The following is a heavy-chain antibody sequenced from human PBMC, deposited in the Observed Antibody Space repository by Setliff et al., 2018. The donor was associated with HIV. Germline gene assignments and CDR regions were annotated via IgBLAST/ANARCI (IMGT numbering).Heavy chain of an antibody. D-gene: IGHD1-7*01. CDR3: ARVSSVIELQGGDYFDS. V-gene: IGHV4-39*07. CDR1: GGPVSSPGYY. CDR2: VYNSGIT. J-gene: IGHJ4*02. Sequence: PSETLSLTCTVSGGPVSSPGYYWGWIRQPPGKGLEWIGSVYNSGITFKNPSLKSRVTISVDRSGNQFSLKLSSVTGADTAFYYCARVSSVIELQGGDYFDSWGQGLLVTVSS.